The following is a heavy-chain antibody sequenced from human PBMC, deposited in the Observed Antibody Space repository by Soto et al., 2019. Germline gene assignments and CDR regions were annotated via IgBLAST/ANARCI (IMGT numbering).Heavy chain of an antibody. CDR2: VYYSGSS. J-gene: IGHJ5*02. CDR1: GDSISGGASF. V-gene: IGHV4-31*03. Sequence: KPSETLSLTCTVSGDSISGGASFWSWIRQPPGKGLEWIANVYYSGSSYYNPSLKSRLTISVDTTKNQFSLQLKSMTAADTAVYYCAKLSCTSSTCYFPGWFDPWGQGXLVTVYS. CDR3: AKLSCTSSTCYFPGWFDP. D-gene: IGHD2-2*01.